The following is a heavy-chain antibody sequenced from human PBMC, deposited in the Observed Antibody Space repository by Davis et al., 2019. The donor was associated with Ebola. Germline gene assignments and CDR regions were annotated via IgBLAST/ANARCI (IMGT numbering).Heavy chain of an antibody. V-gene: IGHV4-38-2*02. CDR1: GYSISSGYY. J-gene: IGHJ5*02. Sequence: GSLRLSCTVSGYSISSGYYWGWIRQPPGKGLEWIGSIYHSGSTYYNPSLKSRVPISVDTSKNQFSLKLSSVTAADTAVYYCARDGWGTVTPSWFDPWGQGTLVTVSS. CDR3: ARDGWGTVTPSWFDP. D-gene: IGHD4-11*01. CDR2: IYHSGST.